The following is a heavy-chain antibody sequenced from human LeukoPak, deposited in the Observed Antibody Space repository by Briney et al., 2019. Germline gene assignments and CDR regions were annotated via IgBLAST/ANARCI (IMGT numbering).Heavy chain of an antibody. J-gene: IGHJ3*02. V-gene: IGHV4-59*08. CDR1: GGSISSYY. D-gene: IGHD5/OR15-5a*01. CDR3: ARHSVWGSEDAFDI. CDR2: IYYSGST. Sequence: PSETLSLTCTVSGGSISSYYWSWIRQPPGKGLEWIGYIYYSGSTNYNPFLKSRVTISVDTSKNQFSLKLSSVTAADTAVYYCARHSVWGSEDAFDIWGQGTMVTVSS.